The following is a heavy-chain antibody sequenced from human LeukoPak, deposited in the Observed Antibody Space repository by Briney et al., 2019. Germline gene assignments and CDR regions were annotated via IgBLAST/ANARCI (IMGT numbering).Heavy chain of an antibody. V-gene: IGHV6-1*01. J-gene: IGHJ6*02. Sequence: SQTLSLTCAISGDSISNNSAAWNWIRQSPSRGLEWLGRTYHRSKWYNDYTVSVKSRITFNPDTSKNQFSLHLNSVTPEDTAVYYCARHTIVITSSNYYYYFAMDVWGQGTTVTVSS. CDR2: TYHRSKWYN. CDR1: GDSISNNSAA. CDR3: ARHTIVITSSNYYYYFAMDV. D-gene: IGHD1-26*01.